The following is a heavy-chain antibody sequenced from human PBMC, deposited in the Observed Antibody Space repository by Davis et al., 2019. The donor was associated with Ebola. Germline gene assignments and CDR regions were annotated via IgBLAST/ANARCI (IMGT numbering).Heavy chain of an antibody. CDR3: ARATFGYNSGWYADY. CDR2: VHGGNGNT. Sequence: ASVKVSCKASAYTSTTYGISWVRQAPGQGLEWMGWVHGGNGNTKYSQRFQDRVTITTDTSASTAYLDLSSLRSDDTAVFYCARATFGYNSGWYADYWGQGTLVTVSS. CDR1: AYTSTTYG. J-gene: IGHJ4*02. D-gene: IGHD6-19*01. V-gene: IGHV1-18*01.